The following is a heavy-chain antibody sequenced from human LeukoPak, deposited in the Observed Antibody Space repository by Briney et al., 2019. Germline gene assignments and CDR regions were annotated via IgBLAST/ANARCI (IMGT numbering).Heavy chain of an antibody. CDR2: ISGSGDAA. V-gene: IGHV3-23*01. CDR1: GFTFNNYA. D-gene: IGHD4/OR15-4a*01. J-gene: IGHJ4*02. Sequence: PGGSLRLSCAASGFTFNNYAMSWVRRAPGEGPEGVSAISGSGDAAYYAGSVKGRFTIARDNSKNTVYLQMNSLRADDTALYYCTKEEVPPYFDYWGRGILVTVSS. CDR3: TKEEVPPYFDY.